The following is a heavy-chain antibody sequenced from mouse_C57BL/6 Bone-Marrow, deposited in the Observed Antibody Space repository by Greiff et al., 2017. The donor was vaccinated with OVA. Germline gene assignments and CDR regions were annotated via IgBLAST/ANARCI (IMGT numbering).Heavy chain of an antibody. J-gene: IGHJ2*01. CDR3: AKEGDYYSNCAPYFDY. CDR2: IWRGGST. Sequence: QVQLQQSGPGLVQPSQSLSITCTVSGFSLTSYGVHWVRQSPGKGLEWLGVIWRGGSTDYNAAFMSSLSLTKDNSKTQVFFKMNSLQADDTAIYYCAKEGDYYSNCAPYFDYWGQGTTLTVSS. CDR1: GFSLTSYG. V-gene: IGHV2-5*01. D-gene: IGHD2-5*01.